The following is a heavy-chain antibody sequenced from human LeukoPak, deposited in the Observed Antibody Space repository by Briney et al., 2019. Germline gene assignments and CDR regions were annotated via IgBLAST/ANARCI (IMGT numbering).Heavy chain of an antibody. CDR3: ARDSIVGALDFDY. V-gene: IGHV1-2*02. CDR1: GYTFSDYH. J-gene: IGHJ4*02. Sequence: WASVKVSCKTSGYTFSDYHMHWVRQAPGQGLEWMGWINPNNGDTNYAQSFRGGVTMTRDTSIGTAFMELSGLRSGDTAIYFCARDSIVGALDFDYGGQETLVSVSS. CDR2: INPNNGDT. D-gene: IGHD1-26*01.